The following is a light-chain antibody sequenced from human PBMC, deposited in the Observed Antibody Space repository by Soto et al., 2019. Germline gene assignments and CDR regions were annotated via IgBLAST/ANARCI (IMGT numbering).Light chain of an antibody. V-gene: IGLV1-51*01. CDR1: SSHIGNNY. CDR3: ATWDSSRSAGV. J-gene: IGLJ2*01. Sequence: QSVLTQPPSVSAAPGQTVTISCSGSSSHIGNNYVSWYQQLPGTAPQLLIYDNDKRPSGIPDRFSGSKSGTSATLGVTGLQTGDEADYYCATWDSSRSAGVFGGGTKLTVL. CDR2: DND.